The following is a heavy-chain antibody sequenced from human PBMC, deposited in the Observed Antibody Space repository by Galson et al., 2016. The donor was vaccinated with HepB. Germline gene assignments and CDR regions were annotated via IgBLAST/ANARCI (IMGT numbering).Heavy chain of an antibody. CDR2: IKTKSEGGIT. CDR3: CTAALVEASRN. CDR1: GFSFSTAW. Sequence: SLRLSCAASGFSFSTAWMSWVRQAPGQGLEWVARIKTKSEGGITDYAAPVRGRFTISRDDSKNTLHLQLNSLKTEDTAIYYCCTAALVEASRNWGQGTLVTVSS. V-gene: IGHV3-15*01. D-gene: IGHD1-26*01. J-gene: IGHJ4*02.